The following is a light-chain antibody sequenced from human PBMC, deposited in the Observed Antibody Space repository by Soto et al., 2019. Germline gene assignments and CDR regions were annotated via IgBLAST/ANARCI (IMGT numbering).Light chain of an antibody. CDR3: QQYNKWPLT. CDR2: SAS. V-gene: IGKV3D-15*03. Sequence: EIVMTQSPVTLSVSPGERATLSCTASQSVNNNVAWYQQKPGHTPRLLIYSASIGATGTPARFSGSGSWSDFTLTISILQSEDFAVYYCQQYNKWPLTFGGGTKVDSK. J-gene: IGKJ3*01. CDR1: QSVNNN.